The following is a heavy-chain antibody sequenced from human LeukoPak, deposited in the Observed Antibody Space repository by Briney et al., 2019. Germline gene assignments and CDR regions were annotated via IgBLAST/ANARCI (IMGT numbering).Heavy chain of an antibody. V-gene: IGHV3-21*01. J-gene: IGHJ4*02. CDR2: ISSSGSYI. Sequence: PGGSLRLSCAVSAFTLSSYSMNWVRQAPGKGLEWVSSISSSGSYIYYADSVRGRFTNSRHNAKNSLHLQMNSLRAEDTAVYYWARGSGVQVWSSLDYWGQGTLVTVSS. CDR1: AFTLSSYS. D-gene: IGHD5-18*01. CDR3: ARGSGVQVWSSLDY.